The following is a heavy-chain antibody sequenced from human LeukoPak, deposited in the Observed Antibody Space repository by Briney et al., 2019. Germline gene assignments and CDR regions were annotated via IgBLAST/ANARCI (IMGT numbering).Heavy chain of an antibody. J-gene: IGHJ2*01. CDR3: ARRAYDSSGFDL. V-gene: IGHV3-23*01. Sequence: GGSLRLSCAASGFTVSSNYMSWVRQAPGKGLEWVSAISGSGGNTYYTDPVKGRFAISRDNSKNTLYLQMNSLRAEDTAIYYCARRAYDSSGFDLWGRGTLVTVSS. CDR2: ISGSGGNT. D-gene: IGHD3-22*01. CDR1: GFTVSSNY.